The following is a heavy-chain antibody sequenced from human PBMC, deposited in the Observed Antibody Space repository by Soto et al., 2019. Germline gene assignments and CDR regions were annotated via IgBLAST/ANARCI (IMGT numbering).Heavy chain of an antibody. Sequence: VGSLRLSCAASGLTFSSYGMHWVRQAPGKGLEWVAVIWYDGSNKYYADSVKGRFTISSDNSKNTLYLQMNSLRAEDTAVYYCARSNHFDPWGQGTLVTVSS. CDR3: ARSNHFDP. CDR2: IWYDGSNK. CDR1: GLTFSSYG. V-gene: IGHV3-33*01. J-gene: IGHJ5*02.